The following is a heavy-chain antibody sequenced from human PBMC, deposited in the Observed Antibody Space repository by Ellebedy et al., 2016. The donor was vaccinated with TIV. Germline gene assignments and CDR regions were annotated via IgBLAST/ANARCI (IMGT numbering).Heavy chain of an antibody. Sequence: GESLKISCAASGFTFSSYWMHWVRQAPGKGLVWVSRIYRDGSITSYADSVEGRFTISRDNAKSTMYLQMNSLRAEDTAVYYCARSLDYYGPRYHLDYWGQGTLVTVSS. CDR1: GFTFSSYW. D-gene: IGHD3-10*01. CDR2: IYRDGSIT. V-gene: IGHV3-74*01. CDR3: ARSLDYYGPRYHLDY. J-gene: IGHJ4*02.